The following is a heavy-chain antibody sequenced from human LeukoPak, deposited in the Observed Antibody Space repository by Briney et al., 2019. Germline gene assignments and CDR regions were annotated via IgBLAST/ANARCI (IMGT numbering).Heavy chain of an antibody. J-gene: IGHJ4*02. D-gene: IGHD6-13*01. V-gene: IGHV3-23*01. CDR3: AKDRAQQLVLDF. CDR1: GFTFSSYA. Sequence: GGSLRLSCAASGFTFSSYAMSWVRQAPGKGLEWVSGISSSGGYTYYADSVKGRFTISRDNSKNTLFLQMNSLRAEDTAVYYCAKDRAQQLVLDFWGQGTLVTVSS. CDR2: ISSSGGYT.